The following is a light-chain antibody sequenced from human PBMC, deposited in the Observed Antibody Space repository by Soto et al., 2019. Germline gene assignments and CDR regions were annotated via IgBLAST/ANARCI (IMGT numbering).Light chain of an antibody. CDR3: SSYTSSRTYV. CDR1: SSDVGGYNY. J-gene: IGLJ1*01. CDR2: DVS. Sequence: QSVLTQPASVSGSPGQSITISCTGTSSDVGGYNYVSWYQQHPGKAPKLMIYDVSNRPSGVSNRFSGSKSGNTASLTISGLQAEDGADYYCSSYTSSRTYVFGTGTKDTVL. V-gene: IGLV2-14*01.